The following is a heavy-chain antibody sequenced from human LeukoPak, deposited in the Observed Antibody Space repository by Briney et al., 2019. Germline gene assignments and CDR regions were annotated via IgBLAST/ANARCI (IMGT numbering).Heavy chain of an antibody. D-gene: IGHD3-16*01. J-gene: IGHJ4*02. V-gene: IGHV3-11*06. CDR3: ARASGLGPGAYFDY. CDR2: ISDSSGST. Sequence: GGSLRLSCAASGFTFSGYYMSWIRQAPGKGLECVSYISDSSGSTSYADSVKGRFTISRDSAKNSLYLQMSSLRADDTAVYNCARASGLGPGAYFDYWGQGTLVTVSS. CDR1: GFTFSGYY.